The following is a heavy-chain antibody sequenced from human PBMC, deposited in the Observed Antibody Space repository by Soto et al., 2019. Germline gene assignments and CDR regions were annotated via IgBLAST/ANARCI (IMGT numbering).Heavy chain of an antibody. Sequence: QLQLQESGPGLVRPSETLSLTCSVSDGSITSRSSYWAWIRQPPGKGLEWIGTFFSGSTFSNPSLRSRVTISKDTSRNQFSLKLTSVAATDTAMYYCATTRGLAVGGSFNYWGQGALVTVSS. CDR3: ATTRGLAVGGSFNY. V-gene: IGHV4-39*01. J-gene: IGHJ4*02. D-gene: IGHD6-13*01. CDR1: DGSITSRSSY. CDR2: FFSGST.